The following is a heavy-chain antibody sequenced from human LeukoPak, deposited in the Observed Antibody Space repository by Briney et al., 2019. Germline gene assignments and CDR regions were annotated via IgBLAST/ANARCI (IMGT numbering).Heavy chain of an antibody. V-gene: IGHV1-69*13. CDR2: IIPIFGTA. CDR3: ARDEQLSGGNWFDP. CDR1: GYTFTGYY. D-gene: IGHD6-6*01. Sequence: GASVKVSCKASGYTFTGYYMHWVRQAPGRGLEWMGGIIPIFGTANYAQKFQGRVTITADESTSTAYMELSSLRSEDTAMYYCARDEQLSGGNWFDPWGQGTLVTVSS. J-gene: IGHJ5*02.